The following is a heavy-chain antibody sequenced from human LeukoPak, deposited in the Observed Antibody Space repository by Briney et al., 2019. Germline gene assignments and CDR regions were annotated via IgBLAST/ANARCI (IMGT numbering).Heavy chain of an antibody. V-gene: IGHV4-39*07. Sequence: SETLSLTCTVSGGSISSSSYYWGWIRQPPGTGLEWIGSIYYSGSTYYNPSLKSRVTISVDTSKNQFSLKLSSVTAADTAVYYCARAPGIAVAGWFDPWGQGTLVTVSS. CDR3: ARAPGIAVAGWFDP. J-gene: IGHJ5*02. CDR2: IYYSGST. CDR1: GGSISSSSYY. D-gene: IGHD6-19*01.